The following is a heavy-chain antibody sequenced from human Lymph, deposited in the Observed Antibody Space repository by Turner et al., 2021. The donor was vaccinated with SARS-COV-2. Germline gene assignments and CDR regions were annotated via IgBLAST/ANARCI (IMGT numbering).Heavy chain of an antibody. V-gene: IGHV1-8*02. CDR2: MNPNSGNT. Sequence: QVQLVQSGAEVKKPGASVKVSCTAPGYTFTSYDINWVRQATGQGLEGMGWMNPNSGNTGYAQKFQGRVTMTRNTSISTAYMELSSLRSEDTAVYYCARGRYSGGGMDVWGQGTTVTVSS. CDR1: GYTFTSYD. D-gene: IGHD1-26*01. CDR3: ARGRYSGGGMDV. J-gene: IGHJ6*02.